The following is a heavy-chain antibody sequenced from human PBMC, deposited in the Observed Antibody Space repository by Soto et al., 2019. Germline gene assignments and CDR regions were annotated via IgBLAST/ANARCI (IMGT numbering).Heavy chain of an antibody. CDR2: IYYSGST. Sequence: LSLTCTVSGGSISSYYWSWIRQPPGKGLEWIGYIYYSGSTNYNPSLKSRVTISVDTSKNQFSLKLSSVTAADTAVYYCARDQQGYCSSTSCYRGRWFDPWGQGTLVTVSS. CDR1: GGSISSYY. D-gene: IGHD2-2*01. CDR3: ARDQQGYCSSTSCYRGRWFDP. J-gene: IGHJ5*02. V-gene: IGHV4-59*01.